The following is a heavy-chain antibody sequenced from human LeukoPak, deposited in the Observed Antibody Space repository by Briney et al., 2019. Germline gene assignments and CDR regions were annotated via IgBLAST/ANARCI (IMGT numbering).Heavy chain of an antibody. Sequence: SETLSLTCTVSGGSISSYYWSWIRQPPGKGLEWIGYIYYSGSTNYNPSLKSRVTISVDTSKNQLSLELTSVTAADTAVYYCARRLTYYYEGSAHPRNWFDSWGQGALVTVSS. CDR3: ARRLTYYYEGSAHPRNWFDS. V-gene: IGHV4-59*08. D-gene: IGHD3-22*01. CDR2: IYYSGST. J-gene: IGHJ5*01. CDR1: GGSISSYY.